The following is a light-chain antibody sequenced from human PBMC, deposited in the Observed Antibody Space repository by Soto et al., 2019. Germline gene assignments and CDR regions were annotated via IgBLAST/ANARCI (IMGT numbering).Light chain of an antibody. J-gene: IGKJ5*01. CDR1: QSVSSN. Sequence: EIVMTQSPATLSVSPGERATLSYRASQSVSSNLAWYQQKPGKAPRLFIYGASTRATGIPARLSGSGSGTEFTLTIRSLQPDDFATYYCQQYNSLITFGQGTRLEIK. CDR2: GAS. V-gene: IGKV3-15*01. CDR3: QQYNSLIT.